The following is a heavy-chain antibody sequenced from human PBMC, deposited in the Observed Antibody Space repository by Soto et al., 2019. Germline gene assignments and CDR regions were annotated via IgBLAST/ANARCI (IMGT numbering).Heavy chain of an antibody. D-gene: IGHD3-3*01. CDR2: INHSGST. CDR1: GGSFSGYY. Sequence: ETLSLTCAVYGGSFSGYYWSGIRQPAGKGLEWIGEINHSGSTNYNPSLKSRVTISVDTSKNQFSLKLSSVTAADTAVYYCARGYYDFWSGYSTKLYYFDYWGQGTLVTVSS. CDR3: ARGYYDFWSGYSTKLYYFDY. J-gene: IGHJ4*02. V-gene: IGHV4-34*01.